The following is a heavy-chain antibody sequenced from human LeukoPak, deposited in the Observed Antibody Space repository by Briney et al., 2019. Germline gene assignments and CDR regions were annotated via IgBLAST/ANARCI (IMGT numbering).Heavy chain of an antibody. D-gene: IGHD3-10*01. Sequence: GGSLRLSCAASGFIFSSYSMNWVRQAPGKGLEWVSYISSSGGTIYYADSVKGRFTISRDNAKNSLYLQMNSLRAEDTAVYYCARDRGFDFWGQGTLVTVSS. CDR1: GFIFSSYS. CDR3: ARDRGFDF. J-gene: IGHJ4*02. CDR2: ISSSGGTI. V-gene: IGHV3-48*04.